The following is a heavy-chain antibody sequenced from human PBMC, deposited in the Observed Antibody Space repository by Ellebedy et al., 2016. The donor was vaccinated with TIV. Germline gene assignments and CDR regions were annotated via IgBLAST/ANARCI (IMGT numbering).Heavy chain of an antibody. CDR2: IKQDGSEK. Sequence: GESLKISCAASGFTSSDYWMSWVRQAPGKGLEWVAKIKQDGSEKYYVDSVKGRCTISRDNAKTSLYLQMNSLRAEDTAVYYCARDRLVGNDAFDIWGQGTMVTVSS. CDR1: GFTSSDYW. V-gene: IGHV3-7*01. J-gene: IGHJ3*02. D-gene: IGHD6-6*01. CDR3: ARDRLVGNDAFDI.